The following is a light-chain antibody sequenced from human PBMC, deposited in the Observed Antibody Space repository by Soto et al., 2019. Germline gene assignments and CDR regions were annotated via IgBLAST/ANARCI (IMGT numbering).Light chain of an antibody. CDR3: QQYYSYPPALT. CDR1: QGISSY. J-gene: IGKJ4*01. CDR2: AAS. Sequence: AIRMTQSPSSLSASTGDRVTITCRASQGISSYLAWYQQKPGRAPKLLIYAASTLQSGAPSRFSGSGSGTDFTLTISCLQSEDFATYYCQQYYSYPPALTFGGGTKLDIK. V-gene: IGKV1-8*01.